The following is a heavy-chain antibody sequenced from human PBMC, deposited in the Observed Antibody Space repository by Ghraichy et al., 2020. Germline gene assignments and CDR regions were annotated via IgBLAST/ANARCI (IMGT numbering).Heavy chain of an antibody. CDR3: ARSIAARPNSEGWFDP. Sequence: SETLSLTCAVSGGSISSGGYSWSWIRQPPGKGLEWIGYIYHSGSTYYNPSLKSRVTISVDRSKNQFSLKLSSVTAADTAVYYCARSIAARPNSEGWFDPWGQGTLVTVSS. V-gene: IGHV4-30-2*01. CDR2: IYHSGST. J-gene: IGHJ5*02. D-gene: IGHD6-6*01. CDR1: GGSISSGGYS.